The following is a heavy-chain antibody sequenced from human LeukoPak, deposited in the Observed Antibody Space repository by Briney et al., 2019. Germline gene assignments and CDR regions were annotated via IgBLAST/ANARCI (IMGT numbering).Heavy chain of an antibody. CDR1: GFTFSSYA. CDR3: ARESIRGFDP. CDR2: ISYDGSNK. D-gene: IGHD2/OR15-2a*01. J-gene: IGHJ5*02. V-gene: IGHV3-30*04. Sequence: GGSLRLSCAASGFTFSSYAMHWVRQAPGKGLEWVAVISYDGSNKYYADFVKGRFTISRDNSKNTLYLQMNSLRAEDTAVYYCARESIRGFDPWGQGTLVTVSS.